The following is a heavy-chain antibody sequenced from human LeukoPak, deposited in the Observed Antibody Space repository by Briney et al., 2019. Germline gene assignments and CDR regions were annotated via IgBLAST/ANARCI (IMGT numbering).Heavy chain of an antibody. J-gene: IGHJ4*02. Sequence: LSXXXSXXXFSXYYMXWIRQARGKGLEGVSYISSSGSTIYYADSVKGGFTISRDNAKNSLYLQMNSLRAEDTAVYYCARDTPYYDSSGYAGFDYWGQXTL. CDR2: ISSSGSTI. D-gene: IGHD3-22*01. V-gene: IGHV3-11*01. CDR3: ARDTPYYDSSGYAGFDY. CDR1: XXXFSXYY.